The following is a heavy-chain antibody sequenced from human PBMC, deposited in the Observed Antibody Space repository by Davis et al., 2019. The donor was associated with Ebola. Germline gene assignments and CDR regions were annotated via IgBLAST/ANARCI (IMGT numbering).Heavy chain of an antibody. J-gene: IGHJ4*02. CDR2: INAGNGNM. Sequence: AASVKVSCKASGYTFTDFDIHWVRQAPGQGLEWGGWINAGNGNMRYSQKFQGRVTITRDTSASTVYMELSSLRSEDTAVYYCARDTGIRYVSLGYWGQGTLVTVSS. V-gene: IGHV1-3*01. CDR3: ARDTGIRYVSLGY. D-gene: IGHD3-9*01. CDR1: GYTFTDFD.